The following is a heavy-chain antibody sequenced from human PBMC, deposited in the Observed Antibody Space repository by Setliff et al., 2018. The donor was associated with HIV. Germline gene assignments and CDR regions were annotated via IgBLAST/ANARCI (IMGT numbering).Heavy chain of an antibody. CDR2: ISAYTSNK. CDR1: GYSFTSYG. Sequence: ASVKVSCKASGYSFTSYGISWVRQAPGQGLEWMGWISAYTSNKNYAQKFQDRLIMTTDTSTSTAYMELRSLRSDDTAVYYCARFPNPSQIVVVMPPDYWGQGTLVTVSS. CDR3: ARFPNPSQIVVVMPPDY. D-gene: IGHD3-22*01. J-gene: IGHJ4*02. V-gene: IGHV1-18*01.